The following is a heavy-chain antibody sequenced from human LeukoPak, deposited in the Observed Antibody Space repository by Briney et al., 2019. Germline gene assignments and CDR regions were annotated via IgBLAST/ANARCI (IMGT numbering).Heavy chain of an antibody. CDR2: ISGSGSST. J-gene: IGHJ4*02. D-gene: IGHD3-3*01. V-gene: IGHV3-23*01. Sequence: GGSLRLSCAASGFTFSSHAMTWVRQAPRKGLEWVSAISGSGSSTYYADSVKGRFTISRDNSKNTLYLQVSSLRAEDTAVYYCAKDLSAGVTYPRVDYWGQGTLVTVSS. CDR1: GFTFSSHA. CDR3: AKDLSAGVTYPRVDY.